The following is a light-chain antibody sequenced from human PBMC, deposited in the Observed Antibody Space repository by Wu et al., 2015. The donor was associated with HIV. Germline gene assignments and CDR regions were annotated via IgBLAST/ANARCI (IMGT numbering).Light chain of an antibody. CDR1: QSILIY. V-gene: IGKV1-39*01. Sequence: DVRLTQSPSSLSASVGDRVTITCRASQSILIYLNWYQQKPGKAPKLLIYAASSLQGGVPSRFSGSGSGTDFTLTISCLQSEDFATYYCQQYYSFPVTFGQGTKVEIK. CDR3: QQYYSFPVT. CDR2: AAS. J-gene: IGKJ1*01.